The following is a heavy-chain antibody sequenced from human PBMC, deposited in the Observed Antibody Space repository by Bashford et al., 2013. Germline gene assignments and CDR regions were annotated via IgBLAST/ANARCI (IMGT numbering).Heavy chain of an antibody. D-gene: IGHD1-1*01. CDR2: MNPNSGNT. J-gene: IGHJ4*02. CDR3: ATARSGTNGERSPFDY. V-gene: IGHV1-8*01. CDR1: GYTFTSYD. Sequence: ASVKVSCKASGYTFTSYDINWVRQATGQGLEWMGWMNPNSGNTGYAQKFQGRVTMTRDTSINTAYMELSRLGSDDTAVYYCATARSGTNGERSPFDYWGQGTLVTVSS.